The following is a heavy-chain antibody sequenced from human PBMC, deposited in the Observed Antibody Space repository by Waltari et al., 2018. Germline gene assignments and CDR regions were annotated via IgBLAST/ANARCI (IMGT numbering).Heavy chain of an antibody. D-gene: IGHD3-22*01. CDR2: IIPSCGTA. CDR1: GGTFSSYA. Sequence: QVQLVQSGAEVKKPGSSVKVSCKASGGTFSSYAISWVRQAPGQGLECMGRIIPSCGTANYAQKFQGRVTITADKSTSTAYMELSSLRSEDTAVYYCARRSYYDSSGYYYYYGMDVWGQGTTVTVSS. J-gene: IGHJ6*02. V-gene: IGHV1-69*08. CDR3: ARRSYYDSSGYYYYYGMDV.